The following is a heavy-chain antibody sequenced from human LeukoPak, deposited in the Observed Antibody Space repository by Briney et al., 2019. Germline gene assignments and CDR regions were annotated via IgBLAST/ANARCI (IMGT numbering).Heavy chain of an antibody. CDR2: IIPIFGTA. J-gene: IGHJ4*02. D-gene: IGHD3-10*01. Sequence: SVKVSCKASGGTFSSYAISWVRQAPGQGLEWMGGIIPIFGTANYAQKFQGRVTITADKSTSTAYMELSSLRSEDTAVYYCARERTDYGSGSYYDPYFDYWGRGTLVTVSS. V-gene: IGHV1-69*06. CDR1: GGTFSSYA. CDR3: ARERTDYGSGSYYDPYFDY.